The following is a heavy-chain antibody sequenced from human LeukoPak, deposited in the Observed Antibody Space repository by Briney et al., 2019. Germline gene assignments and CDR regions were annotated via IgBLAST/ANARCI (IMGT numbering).Heavy chain of an antibody. CDR3: ARPRLYYYYYMDV. CDR2: IYHSGST. V-gene: IGHV4-38-2*02. CDR1: GYSISSGYY. J-gene: IGHJ6*03. Sequence: SETLSLTCTVSGYSISSGYYWGWIRQPPGKGLEWIGSIYHSGSTYYNPSLKSRVTISVDTSKNQFSLKLSSVTAADTAVYYCARPRLYYYYYMDVWGKGTTVTVSS.